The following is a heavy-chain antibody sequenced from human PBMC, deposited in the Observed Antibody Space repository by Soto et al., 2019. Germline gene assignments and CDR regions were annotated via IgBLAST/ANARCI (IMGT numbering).Heavy chain of an antibody. CDR2: VDGAGNT. Sequence: EEQLVESGGGLVQPGGSLRLSCAASGFSLGTYWVHWVRQAPGKGLVWVAQVDGAGNTKYADSVKGRFTVSRDNAKNTLFLQMNSLRAEDTAVYFCARENTVTQGYYYYGLDVWGQGTTVTVS. V-gene: IGHV3-74*03. CDR3: ARENTVTQGYYYYGLDV. CDR1: GFSLGTYW. D-gene: IGHD4-17*01. J-gene: IGHJ6*02.